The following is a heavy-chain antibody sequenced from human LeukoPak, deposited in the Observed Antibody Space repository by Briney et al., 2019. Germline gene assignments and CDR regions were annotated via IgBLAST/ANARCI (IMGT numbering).Heavy chain of an antibody. J-gene: IGHJ6*02. CDR1: GYTFSEYA. D-gene: IGHD2-2*01. CDR3: GKDREQRVPQYHSRAPYGMDV. CDR2: TNASGGTT. Sequence: PGGSLRLSCAASGYTFSEYAMRWVRQTPGEGLEWVSPTNASGGTTYYLDSEKGWFTISRDNSKNTRYLQMNSLRAEDTAVYYCGKDREQRVPQYHSRAPYGMDVWGQGTTVTVSS. V-gene: IGHV3-23*01.